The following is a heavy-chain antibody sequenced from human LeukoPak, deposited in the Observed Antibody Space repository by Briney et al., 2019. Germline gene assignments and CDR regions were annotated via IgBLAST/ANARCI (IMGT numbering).Heavy chain of an antibody. CDR2: KYYSGSA. V-gene: IGHV4-31*03. J-gene: IGHJ3*02. CDR1: GVSVSDGRYS. CDR3: ATPYCSSISCLDVFSM. D-gene: IGHD2-2*01. Sequence: PSQTLSLTCNVSGVSVSDGRYSWTWIRQHPGKGLEWIGYKYYSGSAKYNPPLKSRLTISVDTSKNQFSLQLTSVTAADTATYYCATPYCSSISCLDVFSMWGQGTRVTVSS.